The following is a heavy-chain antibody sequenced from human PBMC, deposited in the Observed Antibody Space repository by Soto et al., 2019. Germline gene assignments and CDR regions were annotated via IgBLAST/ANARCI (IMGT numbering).Heavy chain of an antibody. D-gene: IGHD6-19*01. CDR3: ARDLYYSSGRYFDHDAFDG. Sequence: QVQLVQSGADVKKPGASVKVSCKASGYNFTSYGLSWVRQAPGQGLEWMGWISPHNDRTKYARRFQDRVTLTTETPTSTVYMELGSLRSDDTAVYYCARDLYYSSGRYFDHDAFDGWGPGTVVTASS. J-gene: IGHJ3*01. CDR1: GYNFTSYG. V-gene: IGHV1-18*01. CDR2: ISPHNDRT.